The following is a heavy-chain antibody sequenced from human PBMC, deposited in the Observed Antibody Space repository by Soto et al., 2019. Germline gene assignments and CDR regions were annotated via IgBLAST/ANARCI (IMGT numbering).Heavy chain of an antibody. Sequence: EVQLVESGGGLVQPGGSLRLSCAASGFTFSSYSMDWVRQAPGKGLEWVSYISSSSSTIYYADSVKGRFTISRDNAKNSLYMQMNRLRDEDTDVYYCVRDGVYSGYDPDYWGQGTLVTVSS. V-gene: IGHV3-48*02. J-gene: IGHJ4*02. CDR1: GFTFSSYS. CDR3: VRDGVYSGYDPDY. D-gene: IGHD5-12*01. CDR2: ISSSSSTI.